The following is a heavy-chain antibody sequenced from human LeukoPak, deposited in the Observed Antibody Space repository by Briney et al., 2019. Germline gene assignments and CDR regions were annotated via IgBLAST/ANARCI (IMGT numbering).Heavy chain of an antibody. D-gene: IGHD6-6*01. Sequence: EASVKVSFKASGYTFTGYYMHWVRQAPGQGLEWMGWINPNSGGTNYAQKFQGRVTMTRDTSISTAYMELSRLRSDDTAVYYCARDRPYSSSSFSFDYWGQGTLVTGSS. CDR3: ARDRPYSSSSFSFDY. CDR2: INPNSGGT. V-gene: IGHV1-2*02. CDR1: GYTFTGYY. J-gene: IGHJ4*02.